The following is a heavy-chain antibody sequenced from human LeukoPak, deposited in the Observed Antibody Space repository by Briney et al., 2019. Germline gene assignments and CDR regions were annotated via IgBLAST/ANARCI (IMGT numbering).Heavy chain of an antibody. J-gene: IGHJ3*02. V-gene: IGHV4-30-4*07. CDR2: ISSTGST. D-gene: IGHD3-10*01. CDR3: ARLGVTQDAFDI. Sequence: LRLSCATSGFTFSAYSMSWIRQPPGKGLEWIGYISSTGSTYYNPSLKSRLSISLDTSKNQFSLNLSSVTAADTAVFYCARLGVTQDAFDIWGQGTMVTVSS. CDR1: GFTFSAYS.